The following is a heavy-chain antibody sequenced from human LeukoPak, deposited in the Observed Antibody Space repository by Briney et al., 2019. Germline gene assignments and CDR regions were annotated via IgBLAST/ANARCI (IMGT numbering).Heavy chain of an antibody. CDR3: ARSDYYYYGMDV. CDR2: ISSSSSYI. V-gene: IGHV3-21*01. CDR1: GFTFSRYS. J-gene: IGHJ6*02. Sequence: PGGSLRLSCAASGFTFSRYSMNWVRQAPGKGLEWVSSISSSSSYIYHADSVKGRFTISRDNAKNSLYLQMNSLRAEDTAVYYCARSDYYYYGMDVWGQGTTVTVSS.